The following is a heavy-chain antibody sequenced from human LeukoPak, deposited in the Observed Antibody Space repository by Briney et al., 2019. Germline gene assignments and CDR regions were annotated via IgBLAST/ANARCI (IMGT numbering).Heavy chain of an antibody. D-gene: IGHD3-16*01. Sequence: GGSLRLSCAASGFTFSGYWMSWVRQAPGKGLEWVANIRHDGSDKYYVDSVKGRFTISRDNSKNTLYLQMNSLRAEDTAVYYCARAGGVYHGMDVWGKGTTVTVSS. CDR3: ARAGGVYHGMDV. J-gene: IGHJ6*04. V-gene: IGHV3-7*03. CDR1: GFTFSGYW. CDR2: IRHDGSDK.